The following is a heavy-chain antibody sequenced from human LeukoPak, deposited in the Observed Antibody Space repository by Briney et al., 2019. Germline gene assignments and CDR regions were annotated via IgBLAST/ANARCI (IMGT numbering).Heavy chain of an antibody. V-gene: IGHV3-7*03. J-gene: IGHJ4*02. Sequence: GGSLRLSCAASGFTFSSYWMSWVRQAPGEGLEWVANIKQDGSEKYYVDSVKGQFTISRDNAKNSLYLQVNSLRAEDTAVYYCARADTAMVPFDYWGQGTLVTVSS. D-gene: IGHD5-18*01. CDR3: ARADTAMVPFDY. CDR2: IKQDGSEK. CDR1: GFTFSSYW.